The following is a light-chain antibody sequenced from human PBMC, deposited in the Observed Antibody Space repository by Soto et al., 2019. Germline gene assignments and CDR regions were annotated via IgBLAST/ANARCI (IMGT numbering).Light chain of an antibody. Sequence: IVMTLSPVTLSLAPGERATLSCRASQSVRTYLAWYQVKPGQAPRLLIYDASSRASGVPARFSGSGSGTDFTLTISSLEPEDFALYYCQQRNSWPPIPFGQGTRLE. CDR2: DAS. J-gene: IGKJ5*01. V-gene: IGKV3-11*01. CDR3: QQRNSWPPIP. CDR1: QSVRTY.